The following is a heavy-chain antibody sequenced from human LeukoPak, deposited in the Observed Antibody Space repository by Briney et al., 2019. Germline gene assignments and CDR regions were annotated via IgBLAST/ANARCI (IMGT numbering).Heavy chain of an antibody. CDR1: GYTFTGYY. Sequence: ASVKVSCKASGYTFTGYYMHWVGQAPGQGREGMGWINPNSGGTNYAQKFQGRVTMTRDTSISTAYMELSRLRSDDTAVYYCARGQHSSSYYLPNWGQGTLVTVSS. J-gene: IGHJ4*02. CDR3: ARGQHSSSYYLPN. D-gene: IGHD3-22*01. CDR2: INPNSGGT. V-gene: IGHV1-2*02.